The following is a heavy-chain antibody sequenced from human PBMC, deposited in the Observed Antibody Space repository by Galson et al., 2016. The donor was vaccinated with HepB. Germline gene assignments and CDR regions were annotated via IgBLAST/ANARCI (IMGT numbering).Heavy chain of an antibody. D-gene: IGHD1-26*01. CDR3: ARDYSGNYYTSFDI. Sequence: SLRLSCAGSGFKSSDYFLSWIRQAPGKGLEWISYISSGSSYTNYADSVKCRFTISRDNAKNSLSMQMNSLRDEDTAVYYCARDYSGNYYTSFDIWGQGTMVTVSS. CDR2: ISSGSSYT. V-gene: IGHV3-11*06. J-gene: IGHJ3*02. CDR1: GFKSSDYF.